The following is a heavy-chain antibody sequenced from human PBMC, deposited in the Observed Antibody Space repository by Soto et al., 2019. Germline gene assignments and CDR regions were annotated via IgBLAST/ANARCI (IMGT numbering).Heavy chain of an antibody. J-gene: IGHJ6*02. Sequence: GGSLRLSCAASGFTFSSYSMNWVRQAPGKGLEWVSYISSSSSTIYYADSVKGRFTISRDNAKNSLYLQMNSLRDEDTAVYYCARDKDDGGYYYYYGMDVWGQGTTVTVSS. CDR2: ISSSSSTI. V-gene: IGHV3-48*02. CDR1: GFTFSSYS. CDR3: ARDKDDGGYYYYYGMDV. D-gene: IGHD1-1*01.